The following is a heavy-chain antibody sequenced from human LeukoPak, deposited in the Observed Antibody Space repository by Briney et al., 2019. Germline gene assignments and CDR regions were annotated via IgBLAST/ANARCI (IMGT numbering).Heavy chain of an antibody. CDR2: IIPIFVTA. J-gene: IGHJ4*02. Sequence: ASVKVSCKASGGTFSSYAISWVRQAPGQGLEWMGGIIPIFVTANYAQKFQGRVTITTDESTSTAYMELSSLRSEDTAVYYCASNSEIAVAGTWGFDYWGQGTLVTVSS. D-gene: IGHD6-19*01. V-gene: IGHV1-69*05. CDR3: ASNSEIAVAGTWGFDY. CDR1: GGTFSSYA.